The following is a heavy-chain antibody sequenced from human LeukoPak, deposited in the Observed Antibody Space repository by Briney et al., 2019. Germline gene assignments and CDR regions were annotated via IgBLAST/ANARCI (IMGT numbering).Heavy chain of an antibody. CDR1: GFTFSNYG. V-gene: IGHV3-23*01. Sequence: GGSLRLSCAASGFTFSNYGMSWVRQAPGKGLEWVSAISGSGGSTYYADSVKGRFTISRDNSKNTLYLQMNSLRAEDTAVYYCAKDGFMITFGGVIPYFDYWGQGTLVTVSS. CDR2: ISGSGGST. J-gene: IGHJ4*02. D-gene: IGHD3-16*02. CDR3: AKDGFMITFGGVIPYFDY.